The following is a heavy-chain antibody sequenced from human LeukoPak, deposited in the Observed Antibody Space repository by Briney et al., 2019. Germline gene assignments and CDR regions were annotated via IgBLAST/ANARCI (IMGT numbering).Heavy chain of an antibody. V-gene: IGHV4-39*01. CDR1: GGSISSGSHY. Sequence: SETLSLTCIVSGGSISSGSHYWGWIRQPPGKGLEWTGSMHYSGITYYNPSLTSRVTISVDTSKKQFSLRLTSVTAADTAVYYCARYPYSDSGVWQAFDYWGQGTLVTVSS. CDR2: MHYSGIT. J-gene: IGHJ4*02. CDR3: ARYPYSDSGVWQAFDY. D-gene: IGHD5-12*01.